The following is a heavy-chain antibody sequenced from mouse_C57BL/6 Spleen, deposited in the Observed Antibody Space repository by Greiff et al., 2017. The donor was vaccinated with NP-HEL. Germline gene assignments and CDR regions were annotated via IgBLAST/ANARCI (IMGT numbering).Heavy chain of an antibody. CDR2: ISPGDGDP. D-gene: IGHD2-1*01. J-gene: IGHJ3*01. V-gene: IGHV1-82*01. Sequence: QVQLQQSGPELVKPGASVKISCKASGYAFSSSWMNWVKQRPGKGLEWIGRISPGDGDPNYTGKFKGKATLTADKSSSTAYMQLSSLTSEDSAVYFCAREDYGNYNWFADWGQGTLVTVSA. CDR3: AREDYGNYNWFAD. CDR1: GYAFSSSW.